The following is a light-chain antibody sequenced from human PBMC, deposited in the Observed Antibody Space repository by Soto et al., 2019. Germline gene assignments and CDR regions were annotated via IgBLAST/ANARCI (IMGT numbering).Light chain of an antibody. Sequence: QSALTQPPSASGSPGRSVTISCTGTSSDVGGYNYVSWHQQHPGKAPKLMIYEVSKRPSGVPDRFSGSKSGNTASLTVSGLQAEDEADYYCTSYAGSNNFFYVFGTGTKVTVL. J-gene: IGLJ1*01. V-gene: IGLV2-8*01. CDR2: EVS. CDR1: SSDVGGYNY. CDR3: TSYAGSNNFFYV.